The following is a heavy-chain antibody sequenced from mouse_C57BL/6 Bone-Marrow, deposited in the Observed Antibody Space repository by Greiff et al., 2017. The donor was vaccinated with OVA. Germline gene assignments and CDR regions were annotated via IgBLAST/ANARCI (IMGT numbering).Heavy chain of an antibody. V-gene: IGHV1-64*01. CDR3: ARGGYYSWYFDD. CDR1: GYTFTSYW. Sequence: QVQLQQPGAELVKPGASVKLSCKASGYTFTSYWMHWVKQGPGQGLEWIGMIHPNSGSTNYNEKFKSKATLTVDKSSSTAYMQLSSLTSEDSAVYYCARGGYYSWYFDDWGQGTTLTVSS. CDR2: IHPNSGST. D-gene: IGHD2-3*01. J-gene: IGHJ2*01.